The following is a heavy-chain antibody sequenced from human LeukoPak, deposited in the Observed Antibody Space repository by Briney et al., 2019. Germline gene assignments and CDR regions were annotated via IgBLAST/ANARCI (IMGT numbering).Heavy chain of an antibody. Sequence: GGSLRLSCAASGFTASSYSMNWVRQAPGKGLEWVSSISSRSSYIYYADSVKGRFTISRDNAKNSLYLQMNSLRAEDTAVYYCARDQAVRATIPLDHWGQGTLVTVSS. V-gene: IGHV3-21*01. CDR2: ISSRSSYI. CDR1: GFTASSYS. D-gene: IGHD5-24*01. J-gene: IGHJ4*02. CDR3: ARDQAVRATIPLDH.